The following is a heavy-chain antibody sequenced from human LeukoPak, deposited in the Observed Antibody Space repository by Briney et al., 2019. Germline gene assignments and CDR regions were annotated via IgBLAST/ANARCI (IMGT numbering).Heavy chain of an antibody. CDR2: ITSGGGTI. J-gene: IGHJ4*02. Sequence: QPGGSLRLSCAAPGFTLSVYEMNWVRQAPGKGLEWFSYITSGGGTIYYADSVKGRFTISRDNGKNSLYLQMNSLRADDTATYYCARGFNYAFDYWGQGTLVTVSS. CDR3: ARGFNYAFDY. V-gene: IGHV3-48*03. D-gene: IGHD2-2*01. CDR1: GFTLSVYE.